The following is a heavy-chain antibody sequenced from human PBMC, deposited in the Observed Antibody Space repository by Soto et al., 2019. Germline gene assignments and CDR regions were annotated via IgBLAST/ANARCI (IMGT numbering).Heavy chain of an antibody. CDR3: ASVPEACSFYGMDV. V-gene: IGHV3-74*01. CDR1: GFIFTNYG. Sequence: GSLRLSCAASGFIFTNYGMHWVRQVPGRGLVWVSGITHDVSGTKYADSGKGRFTISRDKAKNTLNVQMYSLKAEVTAVYYCASVPEACSFYGMDVWGQGTTVTVSS. CDR2: ITHDVSGT. D-gene: IGHD3-10*02. J-gene: IGHJ6*02.